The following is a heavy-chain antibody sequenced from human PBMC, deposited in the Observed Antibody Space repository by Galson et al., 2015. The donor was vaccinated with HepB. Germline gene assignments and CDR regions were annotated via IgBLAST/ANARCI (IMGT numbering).Heavy chain of an antibody. CDR2: ISSSSSTI. Sequence: SLRLSCAASGFTFSSYSMNWVRQAPGKGLEWVSYISSSSSTIYYADSVKGRFTISRDNAKNSLYLQMNSLRAEDTAVYYCARDPVYGSGKGVDPWGQGTLVTVSS. CDR1: GFTFSSYS. J-gene: IGHJ5*02. V-gene: IGHV3-48*01. CDR3: ARDPVYGSGKGVDP. D-gene: IGHD3-10*01.